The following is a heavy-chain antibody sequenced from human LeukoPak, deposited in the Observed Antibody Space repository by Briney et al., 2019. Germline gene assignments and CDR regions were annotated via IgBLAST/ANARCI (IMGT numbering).Heavy chain of an antibody. D-gene: IGHD1-14*01. Sequence: GGSLRLSCTASGLIFSSSGMHWVRQAPGKGLEWLAMIWYDGSKTFYADSVKGRFTISRDNSKNTLYLQLNSLRDEDTAVYYCARDRGTRYHDYWGQGTLVTVSS. CDR1: GLIFSSSG. CDR2: IWYDGSKT. V-gene: IGHV3-33*01. CDR3: ARDRGTRYHDY. J-gene: IGHJ4*02.